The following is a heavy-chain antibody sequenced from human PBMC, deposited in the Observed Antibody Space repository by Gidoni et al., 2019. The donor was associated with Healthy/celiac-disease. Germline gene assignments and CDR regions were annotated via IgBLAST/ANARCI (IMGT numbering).Heavy chain of an antibody. Sequence: QLQLQESGPGLVKPSETLSLTCTVSGGSISRSSYYWGWIRQPPAKGLEWIGSIYYSGSTYYNPSLKSRVTISVDTSKNQFSLKLSSVTAADTAVYYCARGPRRPFGPMDYWGQGTLVTVSS. CDR3: ARGPRRPFGPMDY. CDR2: IYYSGST. D-gene: IGHD3-16*01. V-gene: IGHV4-39*01. CDR1: GGSISRSSYY. J-gene: IGHJ4*02.